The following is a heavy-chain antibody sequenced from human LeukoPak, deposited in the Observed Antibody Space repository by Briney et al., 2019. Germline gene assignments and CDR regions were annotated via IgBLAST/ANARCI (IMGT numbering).Heavy chain of an antibody. CDR2: IYPGDSDT. CDR1: GYSFTSYW. CDR3: ARRVATSNMYYFAY. V-gene: IGHV5-51*01. J-gene: IGHJ4*02. D-gene: IGHD5-12*01. Sequence: GESLKISCNGSGYSFTSYWIGWVRQMPGKCLEWKGIIYPGDSDTRYSPSFQGQVTISADKSISTAYLQWSSLKASDTAMYYCARRVATSNMYYFAYWGQGTLVTVSS.